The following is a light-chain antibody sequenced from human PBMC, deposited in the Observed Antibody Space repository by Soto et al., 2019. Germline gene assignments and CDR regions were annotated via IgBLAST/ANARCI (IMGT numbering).Light chain of an antibody. CDR2: RVS. CDR3: MQGTHWPYT. Sequence: DXEXTQSXLSXPVXLGXPXXXSXXSSXSLVYSDGNTHLHWFQQRPGQSPRRLIYRVSNRDSGVPDRFSGSGSGTDFTLKISRVEAEDVGVYYCMQGTHWPYTFGPGTKVDIK. J-gene: IGKJ3*01. V-gene: IGKV2-30*01. CDR1: XSLVYSDGNTH.